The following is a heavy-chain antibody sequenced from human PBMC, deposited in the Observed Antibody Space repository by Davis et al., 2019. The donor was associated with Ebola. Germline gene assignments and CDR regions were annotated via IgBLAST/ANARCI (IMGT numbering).Heavy chain of an antibody. J-gene: IGHJ4*02. CDR1: GGSISSSNW. D-gene: IGHD2-15*01. CDR2: IYHSGST. Sequence: PSETLSLTCAVSGGSISSSNWWSWVRQPPGKGLEWIGEIYHSGSTNYNPSLKSRVTISVDTSKNQFSLKLSSVTAADTAVYYCAIVVVVSRQDYFDYWGQGTLVTVSS. CDR3: AIVVVVSRQDYFDY. V-gene: IGHV4-4*02.